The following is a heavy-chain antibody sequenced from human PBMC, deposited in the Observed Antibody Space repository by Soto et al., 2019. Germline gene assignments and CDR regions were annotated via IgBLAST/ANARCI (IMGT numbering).Heavy chain of an antibody. CDR2: FDPEDGET. Sequence: ASVKVSCKVSGYTLTELSMHWVRQAPGKGLEWMGGFDPEDGETIYAQKFQGRVTMTEDTSTDTAYMELSSLRSEDTAVYYCAKPTGSSGWYDTDYWFDPWGQGTLVTVSS. CDR3: AKPTGSSGWYDTDYWFDP. V-gene: IGHV1-24*01. J-gene: IGHJ5*02. D-gene: IGHD6-19*01. CDR1: GYTLTELS.